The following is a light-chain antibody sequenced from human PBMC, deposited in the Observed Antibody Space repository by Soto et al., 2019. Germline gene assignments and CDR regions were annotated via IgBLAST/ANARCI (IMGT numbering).Light chain of an antibody. Sequence: EIVLTQSPGTLSLSPGERATLSCRASQSVSSSYLAWYQQKPGQAPRLLIYGASSRATGIPDRFSGSGSGTDFTLTFSRLEPEDFAVYYCEYYGSSITFGGGTKEDIK. J-gene: IGKJ4*01. CDR1: QSVSSSY. CDR3: EYYGSSIT. V-gene: IGKV3-20*01. CDR2: GAS.